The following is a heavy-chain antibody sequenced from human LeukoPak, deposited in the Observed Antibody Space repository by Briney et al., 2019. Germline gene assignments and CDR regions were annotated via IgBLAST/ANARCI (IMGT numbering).Heavy chain of an antibody. V-gene: IGHV1-46*01. J-gene: IGHJ6*02. CDR3: ARGGGPMTSYYYYGMDV. Sequence: ASVKVSCKASGYTFTSYYMHWVRQAPGQGLEWMGIINPSGGSTSYAQKFQGRVTMTRDTSTSTVYMELSSLRSEDTAVYYCARGGGPMTSYYYYGMDVWGQGTTVTVSS. CDR2: INPSGGST. D-gene: IGHD2-15*01. CDR1: GYTFTSYY.